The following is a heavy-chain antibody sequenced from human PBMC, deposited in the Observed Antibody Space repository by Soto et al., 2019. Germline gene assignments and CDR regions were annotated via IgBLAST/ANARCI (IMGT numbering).Heavy chain of an antibody. CDR3: AKDRGRTWYEDY. J-gene: IGHJ4*02. D-gene: IGHD6-13*01. CDR2: ISGSGNTS. V-gene: IGHV3-23*01. CDR1: GFTFSSYA. Sequence: EVQLLESGGGLVQPGGSLRLSCAASGFTFSSYAMPWVRQAPGKGLEWVSAISGSGNTSYYADSVKGRFTISRDSSKKMLYLQMNSLRPEDTAVYYCAKDRGRTWYEDYWGQGTLVTVSA.